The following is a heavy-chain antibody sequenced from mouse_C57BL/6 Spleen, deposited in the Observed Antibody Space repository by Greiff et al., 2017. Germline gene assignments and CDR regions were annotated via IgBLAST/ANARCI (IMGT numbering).Heavy chain of an antibody. J-gene: IGHJ2*01. CDR3: TRAPRVYFDY. Sequence: VQLQQSGAELVRPGASVTLSCKASGYTFTDYEMHWVKQTPVHGLEWIGAIDPETGGTAYNQKFKGKAILTADKSSSTAYMELRSLTSEDSAVYYCTRAPRVYFDYWGQGTTLTVSS. CDR2: IDPETGGT. D-gene: IGHD3-1*01. CDR1: GYTFTDYE. V-gene: IGHV1-15*01.